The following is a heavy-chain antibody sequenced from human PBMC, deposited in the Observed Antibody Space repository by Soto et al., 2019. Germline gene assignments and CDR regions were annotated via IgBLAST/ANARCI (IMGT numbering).Heavy chain of an antibody. D-gene: IGHD6-19*01. CDR1: GGTYSSYP. J-gene: IGHJ5*02. CDR3: AREPSRGSGGYPGGS. V-gene: IGHV1-69*06. CDR2: IIPVFGTT. Sequence: QVQLVQSGAEGKKPGCSVKVSCEASGGTYSSYPITWVRQAPGQGLEWIGTIIPVFGTTNYAQTFRGRVTISADKSATTAYRERSSLTSDDTAIASCAREPSRGSGGYPGGSWGQGTLVTVSS.